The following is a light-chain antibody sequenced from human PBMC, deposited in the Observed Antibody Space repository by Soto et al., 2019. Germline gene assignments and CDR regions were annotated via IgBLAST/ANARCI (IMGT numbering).Light chain of an antibody. CDR3: QQYDNLLLT. CDR1: QDISNY. Sequence: DNQMTQSPSSLSASVGDRGTITCQASQDISNYLNWYQQKPGKAPKLLIYDASNLETGVPSRFSGSGSGTDFTFTISSLQPEDIATYYCQQYDNLLLTFGPGTKVDI. J-gene: IGKJ3*01. CDR2: DAS. V-gene: IGKV1-33*01.